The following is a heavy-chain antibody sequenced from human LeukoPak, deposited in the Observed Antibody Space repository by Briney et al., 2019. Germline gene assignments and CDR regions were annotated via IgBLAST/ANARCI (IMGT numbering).Heavy chain of an antibody. CDR3: ARDKGIGGRYFDY. CDR2: INTNTGNP. CDR1: NYTFTSYG. J-gene: IGHJ4*02. V-gene: IGHV7-4-1*02. Sequence: GASVKVSCKASNYTFTSYGISWVRQAPGQGLEWMGWINTNTGNPTYAQGFTGRFVFSLDTSVSTAYLQISSLKAEDTAVYYCARDKGIGGRYFDYWGQGTLVTVSS. D-gene: IGHD3-16*01.